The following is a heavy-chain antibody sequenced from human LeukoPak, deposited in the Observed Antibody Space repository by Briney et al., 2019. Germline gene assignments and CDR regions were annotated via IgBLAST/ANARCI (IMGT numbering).Heavy chain of an antibody. J-gene: IGHJ4*02. CDR3: ARDKGTSYLSSFDY. D-gene: IGHD6-6*01. CDR2: IKSKTDGGTT. CDR1: GFTFSNAW. V-gene: IGHV3-15*01. Sequence: GGSLRLSCVVSGFTFSNAWMSWVRQAPGKGLEWIGRIKSKTDGGTTDYAAPVKGRFTISRDNSKNTLYLQMNSLRAEDTAVYYCARDKGTSYLSSFDYWGQGTLVTVSS.